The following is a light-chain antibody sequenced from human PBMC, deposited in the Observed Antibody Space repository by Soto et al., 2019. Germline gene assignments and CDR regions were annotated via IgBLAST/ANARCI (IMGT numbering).Light chain of an antibody. Sequence: EVVLTQSPATLSLSPGESATLSCRASQSVSVNFAWYQQKPGQAPRPLIYSASDRAPGIPARFSGRGSGTYFTLTIRSIEPEDFAVYYCQESNRWPRGTFGGGTKVEI. CDR1: QSVSVN. CDR3: QESNRWPRGT. J-gene: IGKJ4*01. CDR2: SAS. V-gene: IGKV3-11*01.